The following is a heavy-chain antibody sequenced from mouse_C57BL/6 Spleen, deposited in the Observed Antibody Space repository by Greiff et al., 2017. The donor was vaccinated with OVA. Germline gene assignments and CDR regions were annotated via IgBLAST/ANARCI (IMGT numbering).Heavy chain of an antibody. Sequence: QVQLQQPGAELVRPGTSVKLSCKASGYTFTSYWMHWVKQRPGQGLEWIGVIDPSDSYTNYNQKFKGKATLTVDTSSSTAYMQLSSLTSEDSAVYYCARDYTSYFDYWGQGTTLTVSS. CDR1: GYTFTSYW. CDR3: ARDYTSYFDY. J-gene: IGHJ2*01. V-gene: IGHV1-59*01. D-gene: IGHD2-12*01. CDR2: IDPSDSYT.